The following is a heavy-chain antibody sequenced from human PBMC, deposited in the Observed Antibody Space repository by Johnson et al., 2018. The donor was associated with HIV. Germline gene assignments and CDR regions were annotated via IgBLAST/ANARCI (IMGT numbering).Heavy chain of an antibody. CDR1: GFTFSSYA. V-gene: IGHV3-30-3*01. J-gene: IGHJ3*02. CDR2: ISYDGSNK. CDR3: ANLGDYSGLNGFDI. D-gene: IGHD4/OR15-4a*01. Sequence: QVRLVESGGGVVQPGRSLRLSCAASGFTFSSYAMHWVRQAPGKGLEWVAVISYDGSNKYYADSVKGRFTVSRDNSQNTLYLQINTLRTEDTAVYYLANLGDYSGLNGFDIWGQGTMVTVSS.